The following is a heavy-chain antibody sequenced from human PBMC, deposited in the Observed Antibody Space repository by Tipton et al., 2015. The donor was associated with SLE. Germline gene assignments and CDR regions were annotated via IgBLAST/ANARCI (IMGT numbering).Heavy chain of an antibody. J-gene: IGHJ3*02. CDR1: GVIIRNKY. Sequence: QLVQSGGGLIQPGGSLRLSCAASGVIIRNKYMSWVRQAPGKGLEWVSIIYSGGSTYYVDSVKGRFTISRDNSKNTLDLQMNSLRVEDTAIYYCVKPNENYYGAFEIWGQGTMVTVSS. CDR2: IYSGGST. CDR3: VKPNENYYGAFEI. D-gene: IGHD3-10*01. V-gene: IGHV3-53*01.